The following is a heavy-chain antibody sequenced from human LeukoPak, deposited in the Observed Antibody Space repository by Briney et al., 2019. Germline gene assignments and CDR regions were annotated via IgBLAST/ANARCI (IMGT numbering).Heavy chain of an antibody. CDR1: GGSISGYY. J-gene: IGHJ4*02. V-gene: IGHV4-59*01. CDR2: IYDTGYS. Sequence: SETLSLTCTVSGGSISGYYWSWIRQPPGKGLEWIGHIYDTGYSNYNPSLKTQVIISVDTSKNQFSLRLTSVTAADSATYYCAKETSLVGHARCLGFNHWGRGTLVTVSS. CDR3: AKETSLVGHARCLGFNH. D-gene: IGHD2-15*01.